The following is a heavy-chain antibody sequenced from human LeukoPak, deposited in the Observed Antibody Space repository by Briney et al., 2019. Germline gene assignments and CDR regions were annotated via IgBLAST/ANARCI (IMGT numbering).Heavy chain of an antibody. CDR3: ARGKSGYSP. V-gene: IGHV1-2*02. D-gene: IGHD3-3*01. CDR1: GYTFIENY. J-gene: IGHJ4*02. CDR2: INPHTGAA. Sequence: ASVKVSCKVSGYTFIENYIHWVRQAPGQGLEWMGLINPHTGAANYSQKFQGRVTMTRDTSISTAYMHLTRLKFDDTAVYYCARGKSGYSPWGQGTPVTLS.